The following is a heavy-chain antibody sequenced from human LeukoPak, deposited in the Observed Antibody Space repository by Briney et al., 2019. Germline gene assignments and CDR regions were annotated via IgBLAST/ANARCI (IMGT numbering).Heavy chain of an antibody. J-gene: IGHJ3*02. CDR3: ATPVVVPAAISDGAFDI. V-gene: IGHV3-74*01. Sequence: PGGSLRLSCAASGFTFSSYWMHWVRQAPGKGLVWVSRINTDGSSTSYADSVKGRFTISRDNAKNTLYLQMNSLRAEDTAVYYCATPVVVPAAISDGAFDIWGQGTMVTVSS. CDR1: GFTFSSYW. D-gene: IGHD2-2*02. CDR2: INTDGSST.